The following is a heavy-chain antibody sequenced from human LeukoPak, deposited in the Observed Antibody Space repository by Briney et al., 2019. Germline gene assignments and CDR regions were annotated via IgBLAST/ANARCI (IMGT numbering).Heavy chain of an antibody. J-gene: IGHJ4*02. D-gene: IGHD3-22*01. CDR1: GYSFTSYW. Sequence: GESLKISCKGSGYSFTSYWISWVRQMPGKGLEWMGTIDPSDSYTNYSPSFQGHVTISADKSISTAYLQWSSLKASDTAIYYCTRQRYYYDFSGYYYDYWGQGTLVIVSS. CDR2: IDPSDSYT. CDR3: TRQRYYYDFSGYYYDY. V-gene: IGHV5-10-1*01.